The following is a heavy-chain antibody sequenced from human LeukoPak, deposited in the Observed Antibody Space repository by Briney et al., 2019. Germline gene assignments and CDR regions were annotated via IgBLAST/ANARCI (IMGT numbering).Heavy chain of an antibody. CDR2: INHSGST. V-gene: IGHV4-34*01. CDR1: GGSFSGYY. D-gene: IGHD2-2*01. J-gene: IGHJ4*02. Sequence: SETLSLTCAVYGGSFSGYYWSWIRQPPGKGLEWIGEINHSGSTNYNPSLKSRVTISVDTSKNQFSLKLSSVTAADTAVYYCARPGGVVIVPAAPYFDYWGQGTLVTVSS. CDR3: ARPGGVVIVPAAPYFDY.